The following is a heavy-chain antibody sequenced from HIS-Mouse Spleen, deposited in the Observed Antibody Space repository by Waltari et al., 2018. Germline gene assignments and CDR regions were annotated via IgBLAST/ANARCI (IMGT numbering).Heavy chain of an antibody. CDR2: IYHSGST. Sequence: QVQLQESGPGLLKPSEPLSLTCTVSGSSTSSGYCWGWIRQPPGKGLGWIGSIYHSGSTYYNPSLKSRVTISVDTSKNQFSLKLSSVTAADTAVYYCARVKTWGQGTLVTVSS. CDR1: GSSTSSGYC. J-gene: IGHJ5*02. CDR3: ARVKT. V-gene: IGHV4-38-2*02.